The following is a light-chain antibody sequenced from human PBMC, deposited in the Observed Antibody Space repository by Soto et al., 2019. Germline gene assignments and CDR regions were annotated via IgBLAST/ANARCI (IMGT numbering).Light chain of an antibody. CDR3: HQSFSIPWT. V-gene: IGKV1-5*01. Sequence: DIQMTQSPSTLSASVGDRVTITCRASQSVTSWLAWYQQKPGKAPKLLIYDASSLESGVPSRFSGRGSGTEFTLTISSLQPDDFATYYCHQSFSIPWTFGQGTKVDIK. J-gene: IGKJ1*01. CDR2: DAS. CDR1: QSVTSW.